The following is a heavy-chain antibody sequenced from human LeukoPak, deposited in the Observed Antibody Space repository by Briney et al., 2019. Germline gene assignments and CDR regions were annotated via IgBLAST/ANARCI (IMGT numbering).Heavy chain of an antibody. CDR1: GGSFSGYY. CDR3: ARSRDSSGYYDFDY. D-gene: IGHD3-22*01. J-gene: IGHJ4*02. Sequence: SETLSLTCAVYGGSFSGYYWSWIRQPPGKGLEWIGEINHSGSTNYNPSLKSRVTISVDTSKNQFSLKLSSVTAADTAVYYCARSRDSSGYYDFDYWGQGTLVAVSS. V-gene: IGHV4-34*01. CDR2: INHSGST.